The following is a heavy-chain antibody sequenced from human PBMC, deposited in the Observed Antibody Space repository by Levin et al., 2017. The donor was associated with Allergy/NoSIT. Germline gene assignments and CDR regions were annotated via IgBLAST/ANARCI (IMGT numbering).Heavy chain of an antibody. D-gene: IGHD3-16*01. CDR1: GFTFSSYW. CDR2: INSDGSTT. Sequence: GGSLRLSCVASGFTFSSYWMHWVRQAPGKGLVWVSRINSDGSTTSYADSVKGRFTISRDNAKNTLYLQMNSLRAEETAVYYCTRRSSGGGMDVRGQGTTVTVSS. J-gene: IGHJ6*02. V-gene: IGHV3-74*01. CDR3: TRRSSGGGMDV.